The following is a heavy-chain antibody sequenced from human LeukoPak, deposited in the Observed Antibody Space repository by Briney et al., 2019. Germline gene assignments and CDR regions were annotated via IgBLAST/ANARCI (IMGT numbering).Heavy chain of an antibody. CDR1: GFTFNIYA. CDR3: VRDRPNYYDSSGHYYRRDGDY. J-gene: IGHJ4*02. Sequence: PGRSLRLSCAASGFTFNIYAMSWVRQTPGKGLEWVSSITSRDGTTYYTDSVKGRFTISRDNPENTLYLQMNSLRAEDTAIYYCVRDRPNYYDSSGHYYRRDGDYWGQGTLVTVSS. CDR2: ITSRDGTT. V-gene: IGHV3-23*01. D-gene: IGHD3-22*01.